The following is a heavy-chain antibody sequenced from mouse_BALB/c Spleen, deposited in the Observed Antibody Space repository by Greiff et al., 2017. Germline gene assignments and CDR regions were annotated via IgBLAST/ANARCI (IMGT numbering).Heavy chain of an antibody. V-gene: IGHV3-8*02. D-gene: IGHD2-4*01. CDR1: GDSITSGY. J-gene: IGHJ2*01. Sequence: EVQLQESGPSLVKPSQTLSLTCSVTGDSITSGYWNWIRKFPGNKLEYMGYISYSGSTYYNPSLKSRISITRDTSKNQYYLQLNSVTTEDTATYYCARSLSTMITTRGGFDYWGQGTTLTVSS. CDR2: ISYSGST. CDR3: ARSLSTMITTRGGFDY.